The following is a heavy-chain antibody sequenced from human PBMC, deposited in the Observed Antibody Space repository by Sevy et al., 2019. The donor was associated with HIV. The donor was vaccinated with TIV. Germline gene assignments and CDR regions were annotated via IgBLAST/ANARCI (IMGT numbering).Heavy chain of an antibody. D-gene: IGHD3-9*01. CDR3: EKGGILTVHGY. CDR2: ISSSDNSI. CDR1: RFTFSDYA. Sequence: GGSLRLSCAASRFTFSDYAMSWVRQAPGKGLEFVSSISSSDNSIYYADSVKGRFTISRDNSKNTLYLLMNSLTAEDTAVYYCEKGGILTVHGYWGQGTLVTVSS. J-gene: IGHJ4*02. V-gene: IGHV3-23*01.